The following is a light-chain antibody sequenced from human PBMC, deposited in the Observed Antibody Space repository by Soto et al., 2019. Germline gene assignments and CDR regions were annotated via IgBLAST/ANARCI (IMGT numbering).Light chain of an antibody. CDR2: GNS. J-gene: IGLJ2*01. Sequence: QSVLTRPPSVSGAPGQRVTISCTGSSSNIGAGYDVHWYQQPPGTAPKLLIYGNSNRPSGVPDRFSGSKSGTSASLAITGLQAEDEADYYCQSYDSSLSGSVVFGGGTQLTVL. CDR1: SSNIGAGYD. CDR3: QSYDSSLSGSVV. V-gene: IGLV1-40*01.